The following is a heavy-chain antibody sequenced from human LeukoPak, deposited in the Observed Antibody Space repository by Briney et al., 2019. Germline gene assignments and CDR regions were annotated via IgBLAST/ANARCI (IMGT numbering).Heavy chain of an antibody. CDR3: AKRGDGYFYYFDY. V-gene: IGHV3-23*01. Sequence: GGSLRLSCAASGFTFSSYAMNWVRQAPGKGLEWVSTISGSGGSTYYADSVKGRFTISSDNSKNTLYLQMNSLRAEDTAVYYCAKRGDGYFYYFDYWGQGTLVTVSS. CDR2: ISGSGGST. D-gene: IGHD5-24*01. J-gene: IGHJ4*02. CDR1: GFTFSSYA.